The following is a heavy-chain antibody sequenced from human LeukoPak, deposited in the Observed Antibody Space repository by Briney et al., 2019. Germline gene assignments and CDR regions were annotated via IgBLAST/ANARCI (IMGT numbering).Heavy chain of an antibody. Sequence: GGSLRLSCAASGFTVSSNYMSWVRQAPGKGLEWVSVIYSGGSTYYADSVKGRFTISRDNSKNTLYLQMNSLRAEDTAVYYCARAHTGAYCGGDCYPRVFDIWGQGKMVTVSS. D-gene: IGHD2-21*02. V-gene: IGHV3-53*01. CDR3: ARAHTGAYCGGDCYPRVFDI. CDR1: GFTVSSNY. J-gene: IGHJ3*02. CDR2: IYSGGST.